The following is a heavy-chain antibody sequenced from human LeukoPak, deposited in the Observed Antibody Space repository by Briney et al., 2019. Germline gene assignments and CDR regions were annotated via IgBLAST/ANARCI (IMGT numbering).Heavy chain of an antibody. J-gene: IGHJ4*02. CDR2: ISGSGGST. D-gene: IGHD3-10*01. CDR3: AKVGYYGSGSYYSFYFDY. Sequence: PGGSLRLSCAASGFTFSSYAMSWVRQAPGKGLEWVSAISGSGGSTYYADSVKGRFTISRDNSKNTLYLQMNSLRAEDTAVYYCAKVGYYGSGSYYSFYFDYWGQGTLVTVSS. CDR1: GFTFSSYA. V-gene: IGHV3-23*01.